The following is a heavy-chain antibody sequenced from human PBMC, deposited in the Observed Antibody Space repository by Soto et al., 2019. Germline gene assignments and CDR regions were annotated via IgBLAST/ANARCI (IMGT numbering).Heavy chain of an antibody. V-gene: IGHV4-61*08. CDR3: ARDHPNSGWYHWFDP. D-gene: IGHD6-19*01. Sequence: PSETLSLTCTVSGSASSSGDYYWSWIRQPPGKGLEWIGYIYYSGSTNYNPSLKSRVTISVDTSKNQFSLKLSSVTAADTAVYYCARDHPNSGWYHWFDPWGQGTLVTSPQ. CDR2: IYYSGST. CDR1: GSASSSGDYY. J-gene: IGHJ5*02.